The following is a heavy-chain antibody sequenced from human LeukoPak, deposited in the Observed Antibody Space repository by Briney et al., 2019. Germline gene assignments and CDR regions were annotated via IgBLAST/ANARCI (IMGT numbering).Heavy chain of an antibody. CDR3: ARGEYYYGSGSFDY. V-gene: IGHV1-2*02. D-gene: IGHD3-10*01. Sequence: ASVKVSCKASGYTFTGYYMHWVRQAPGQGLEWMGWINPNSGGTNYAQKFQGRVTMTRDTSISTAYMELSRLRSDDTAVYCCARGEYYYGSGSFDYWGQGTLVTVSS. CDR2: INPNSGGT. CDR1: GYTFTGYY. J-gene: IGHJ4*02.